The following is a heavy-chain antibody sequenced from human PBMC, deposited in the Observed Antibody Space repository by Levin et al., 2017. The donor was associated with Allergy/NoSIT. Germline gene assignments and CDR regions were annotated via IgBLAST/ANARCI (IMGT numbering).Heavy chain of an antibody. CDR1: GFTFSSYG. J-gene: IGHJ4*02. CDR3: ARDDPVAGLGY. V-gene: IGHV3-33*01. CDR2: IWYDGSNK. D-gene: IGHD6-19*01. Sequence: LAGGSLRLSCAASGFTFSSYGMHWVRQAPGKGLEWVAVIWYDGSNKYYADSVKGRFTISRDNSKNTLYLQMNSLRAEDTAVYYCARDDPVAGLGYWGQGTLVTVSS.